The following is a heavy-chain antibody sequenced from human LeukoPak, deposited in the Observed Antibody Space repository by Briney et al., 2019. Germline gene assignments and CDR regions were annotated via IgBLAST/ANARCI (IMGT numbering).Heavy chain of an antibody. CDR1: GFTFSSYW. V-gene: IGHV3-74*01. CDR3: ARATYYDFWSGYPLGPALDY. CDR2: INTDGSST. Sequence: GGSLRLSCAASGFTFSSYWMHWVRQAPGKGLVWVSRINTDGSSTSYADSVKGRFTISRDNAKNTLYLQMNSLRAEDTAVYYCARATYYDFWSGYPLGPALDYWGQGTLVTVSS. J-gene: IGHJ4*02. D-gene: IGHD3-3*01.